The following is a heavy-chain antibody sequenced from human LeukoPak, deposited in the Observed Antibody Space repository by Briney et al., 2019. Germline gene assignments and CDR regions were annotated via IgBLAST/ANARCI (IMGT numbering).Heavy chain of an antibody. CDR1: GFTFDDYG. CDR2: ISWNSGNI. V-gene: IGHV3-9*01. CDR3: AKVDGYNSGWYDS. J-gene: IGHJ5*01. D-gene: IGHD6-19*01. Sequence: QPGRSLRLSCAASGFTFDDYGMHWVRQPPGEGLEWVSGISWNSGNIGYADSVKGRFTISRDNAKNSLYLQMDILKPEDTAFYYCAKVDGYNSGWYDSWGQGTLVTVSS.